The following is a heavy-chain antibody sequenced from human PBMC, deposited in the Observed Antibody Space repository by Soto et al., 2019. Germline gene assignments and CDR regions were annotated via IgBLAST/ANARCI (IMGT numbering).Heavy chain of an antibody. CDR2: IYPGDSDT. Sequence: ESLKISCTGSGYRFTNFWIGWVRQMPGKGLGWMGIIYPGDSDTTYGPSFEGQVTFSADRSTSTAYLEWSSLRASDTAMYYCAKTYSGDSNDAFDIWGQGTLVTVSS. V-gene: IGHV5-51*01. J-gene: IGHJ3*02. CDR3: AKTYSGDSNDAFDI. CDR1: GYRFTNFW. D-gene: IGHD1-26*01.